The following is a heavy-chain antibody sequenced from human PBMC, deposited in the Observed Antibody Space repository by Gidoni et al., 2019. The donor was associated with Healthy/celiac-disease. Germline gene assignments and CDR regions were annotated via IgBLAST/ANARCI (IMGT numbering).Heavy chain of an antibody. J-gene: IGHJ3*02. D-gene: IGHD1-26*01. CDR2: ISSSSSYI. V-gene: IGHV3-21*01. CDR1: GSTFSSYS. CDR3: ARRDGYYNAFDI. Sequence: EVQLVESGGGLVKHGGSLRLSCAASGSTFSSYSMNWVRQAPGTGLEWVSSISSSSSYIYYADSVKGRFTISRDNAKNSLYLQMNSLRAEDTAVYYCARRDGYYNAFDIWGQGTMVTVSS.